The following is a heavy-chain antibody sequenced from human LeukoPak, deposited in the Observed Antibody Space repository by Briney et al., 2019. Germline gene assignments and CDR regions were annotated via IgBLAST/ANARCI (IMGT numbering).Heavy chain of an antibody. J-gene: IGHJ6*02. V-gene: IGHV3-23*01. CDR1: GFTFNSYA. CDR2: ISGSVDAT. D-gene: IGHD6-19*01. CDR3: AKAGLHQIALGGPDGYHYYHGMDV. Sequence: GGSLRLSCAASGFTFNSYAMSWVRQAPGKGLEWVSAISGSVDATYYAGSVKGRFTISRANSKNTLYLQMDGLRAEDTAVYYCAKAGLHQIALGGPDGYHYYHGMDVWGQGTTVTVSS.